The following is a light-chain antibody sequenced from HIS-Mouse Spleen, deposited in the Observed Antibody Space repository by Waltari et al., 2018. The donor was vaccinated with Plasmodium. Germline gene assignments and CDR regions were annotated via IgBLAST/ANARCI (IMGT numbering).Light chain of an antibody. Sequence: SYELKQPPSVSVSPGQTARITCSGDALQKNYAYWYQQKAGQAPVLVIYEDSKRPSGIPERFSGSSSGTMATLTISGAQVEDEADYYCYSTDSSGNHRVFGGGTKLTVL. J-gene: IGLJ3*02. CDR1: ALQKNY. CDR3: YSTDSSGNHRV. V-gene: IGLV3-10*01. CDR2: EDS.